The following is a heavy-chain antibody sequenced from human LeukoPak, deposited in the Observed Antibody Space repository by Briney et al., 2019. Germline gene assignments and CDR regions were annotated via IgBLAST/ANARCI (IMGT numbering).Heavy chain of an antibody. CDR3: AREYCSSTSCYFDY. Sequence: GGSLRLSCAASGFTFSSXXXXXXRHAPGXGLXXXXRINSDGSSTIYADSVKGRFTISRDNAKNTLYLQMNSLRAEDTAVYYCAREYCSSTSCYFDYWGQGTLVTVSS. CDR1: GFTFSSXX. D-gene: IGHD2-2*01. CDR2: INSDGSST. V-gene: IGHV3-74*01. J-gene: IGHJ4*02.